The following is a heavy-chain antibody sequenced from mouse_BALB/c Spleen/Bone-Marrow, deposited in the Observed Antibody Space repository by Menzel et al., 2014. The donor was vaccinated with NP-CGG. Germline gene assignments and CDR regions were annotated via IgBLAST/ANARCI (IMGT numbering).Heavy chain of an antibody. CDR1: GFNIKDTY. Sequence: DVKLVESGAELVKPGASVKLSCTASGFNIKDTYMHWVKQRPEQGLEWIGRIDPANGNTKYDPKFQGKATITADTSSNTAYLQLSRLTSEDTAVYYCASYRYGWYFDVWGAGTTVTVSS. J-gene: IGHJ1*01. CDR3: ASYRYGWYFDV. V-gene: IGHV14-3*02. CDR2: IDPANGNT. D-gene: IGHD2-14*01.